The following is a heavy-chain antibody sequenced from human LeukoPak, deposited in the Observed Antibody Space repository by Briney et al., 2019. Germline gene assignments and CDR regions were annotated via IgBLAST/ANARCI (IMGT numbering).Heavy chain of an antibody. CDR3: ARASGYCSGGSCYSIVGGYYFDY. J-gene: IGHJ4*02. CDR2: ISYDGSNK. Sequence: PGRSLRLSCAASGFTFSSYGMHWVRQAPGKGLEWVAVISYDGSNKYYADSVKGRFTISRDNSKNTLYLQMNSLRAEDTAVYYCARASGYCSGGSCYSIVGGYYFDYWGQGTLVTVSS. D-gene: IGHD2-15*01. CDR1: GFTFSSYG. V-gene: IGHV3-30*19.